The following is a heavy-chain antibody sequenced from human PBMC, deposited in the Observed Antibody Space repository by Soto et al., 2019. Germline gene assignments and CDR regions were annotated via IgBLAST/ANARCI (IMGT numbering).Heavy chain of an antibody. D-gene: IGHD6-13*01. V-gene: IGHV4-61*01. CDR3: ARDSVYSEGYYYGMDV. J-gene: IGHJ6*02. CDR2: IYYSGST. CDR1: GGSVSSGSYY. Sequence: SETLSLTXTVSGGSVSSGSYYWSWIRQLPGKGLEWIGYIYYSGSTNYNPSLKSRVTISVDTSKNQFSLKLSSVTAADTAVYYCARDSVYSEGYYYGMDVWGQGTTVTVSS.